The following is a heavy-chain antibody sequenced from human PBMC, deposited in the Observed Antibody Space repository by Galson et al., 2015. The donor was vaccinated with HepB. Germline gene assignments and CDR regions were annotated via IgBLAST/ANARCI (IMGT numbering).Heavy chain of an antibody. J-gene: IGHJ4*02. CDR1: GYTFSTYG. D-gene: IGHD5-18*01. CDR2: ISAYNGNT. CDR3: ARALGGIQLWFGIDY. Sequence: SVKVSCKASGYTFSTYGVTWVRQAPGQGLEWMGWISAYNGNTNYTQKFQGRVTMTTDTSTSTAYMELRSLRSDDTAVYYCARALGGIQLWFGIDYWGQGTLVTVSS. V-gene: IGHV1-18*01.